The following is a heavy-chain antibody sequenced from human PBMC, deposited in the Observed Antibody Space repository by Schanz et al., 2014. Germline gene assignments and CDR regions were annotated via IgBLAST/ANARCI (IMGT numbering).Heavy chain of an antibody. CDR2: INPDSGDT. CDR3: ARVYRWQHILGHFDS. Sequence: QVQLVQSGPEVKKPGASVRVSCQASGYTFVGYYIHWLRQAPGQGLEWMGWINPDSGDTNYVQNFQGRVTMTRDTSITTAYMDLSRLTSDDTAVYYCARVYRWQHILGHFDSWGQGSRVTVSS. V-gene: IGHV1-2*02. J-gene: IGHJ4*02. CDR1: GYTFVGYY. D-gene: IGHD6-13*01.